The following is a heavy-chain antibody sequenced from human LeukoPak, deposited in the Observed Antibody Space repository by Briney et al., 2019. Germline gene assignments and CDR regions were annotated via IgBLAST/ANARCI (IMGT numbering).Heavy chain of an antibody. D-gene: IGHD5-24*01. CDR2: INSDGSST. J-gene: IGHJ4*02. CDR1: GFTFSSYW. CDR3: ARDAVLIEVPIRQGDY. V-gene: IGHV3-74*01. Sequence: GGSLRLSCASSGFTFSSYWMHWVRQAPGKGLVCVSRINSDGSSTNYADSVKGRFTISRDNTKNTLYLQMNSLRAEDTAVYYCARDAVLIEVPIRQGDYWGQRTLVTVSS.